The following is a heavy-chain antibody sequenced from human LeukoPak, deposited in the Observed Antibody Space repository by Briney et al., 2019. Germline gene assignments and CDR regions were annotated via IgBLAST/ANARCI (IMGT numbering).Heavy chain of an antibody. D-gene: IGHD3-10*01. CDR3: ARHYGP. V-gene: IGHV4-59*08. Sequence: PSETLTLTCTVSGGSISSHYWSWIRQPPGKGLEWIGYIYYSGSTYYNPSLKSRVTISVDTSKNQFSLKLNSVTATDTAVYYCARHYGPWGQGTLVTVSS. J-gene: IGHJ4*02. CDR1: GGSISSHY. CDR2: IYYSGST.